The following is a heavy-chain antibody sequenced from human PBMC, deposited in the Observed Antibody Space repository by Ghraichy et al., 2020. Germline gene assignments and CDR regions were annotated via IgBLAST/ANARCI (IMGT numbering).Heavy chain of an antibody. D-gene: IGHD3-16*01. CDR3: AKRGAWGTLDI. CDR1: GDSVSSDTAT. J-gene: IGHJ3*02. Sequence: SQTLSLTCVVSGDSVSSDTATWNWIRQSPSRGLEWLGRTYYRSKWYYDYGRSVKSRASISPDTSKNQFSLQLNFVTPEDTAVYYCAKRGAWGTLDIWGQGTMVTVSP. V-gene: IGHV6-1*01. CDR2: TYYRSKWYY.